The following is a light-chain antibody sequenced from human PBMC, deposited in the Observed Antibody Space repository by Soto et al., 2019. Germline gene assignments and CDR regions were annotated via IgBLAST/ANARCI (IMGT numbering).Light chain of an antibody. J-gene: IGKJ2*01. CDR3: QQYDTSPPLYT. CDR1: QGIDSS. Sequence: ILLTQSPSSLSASVGDRVTITCRASQGIDSSFAWYQQKPGKAPKLLIYAASTRAAGIPSRFSGSGSGTDFTLTISRLEPDDFAVYYCQQYDTSPPLYTFGQGTKLEFK. CDR2: AAS. V-gene: IGKV1-9*01.